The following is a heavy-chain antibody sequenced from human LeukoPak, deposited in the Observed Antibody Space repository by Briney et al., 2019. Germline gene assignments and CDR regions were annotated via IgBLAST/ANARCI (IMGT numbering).Heavy chain of an antibody. V-gene: IGHV3-30*18. CDR2: ISYDGSNK. J-gene: IGHJ3*02. Sequence: PGGSLILSCAASGFTFSSYGMHWVRQAPGKGLGWVAIISYDGSNKYYADSVKGRFTISRDNSKNTLYLQMNSLRAEDTAVYYCAKLYAGGSGSYYLDAFDIWGQGTMVTVSS. CDR1: GFTFSSYG. D-gene: IGHD3-10*01. CDR3: AKLYAGGSGSYYLDAFDI.